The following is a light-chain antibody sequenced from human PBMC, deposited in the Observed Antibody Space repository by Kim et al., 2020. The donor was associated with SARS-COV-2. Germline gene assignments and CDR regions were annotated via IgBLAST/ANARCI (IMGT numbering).Light chain of an antibody. V-gene: IGKV1-5*03. CDR1: QSISSW. CDR3: QQHSNYSPLT. Sequence: IQMTQSPSTLSASVGDRVTITCRASQSISSWLAWYQQKPGKAPKLLLYKASNLESGVPSRFSGSGSGTEFTLTIISLQPDDFATYYCQQHSNYSPLTFGGGTKVDIK. CDR2: KAS. J-gene: IGKJ4*01.